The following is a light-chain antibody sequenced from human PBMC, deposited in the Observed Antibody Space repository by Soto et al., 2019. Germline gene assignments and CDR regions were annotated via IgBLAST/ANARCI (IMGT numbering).Light chain of an antibody. V-gene: IGLV1-40*01. CDR1: SSNIGAGFD. CDR2: VNS. CDR3: QSYDSSLSGYV. Sequence: SVLTQPPSVSGAPGQRVTISCTGRSSNIGAGFDVHWYQQLPGTAPKLLIFVNSNRPSGVPDRFSGSKSGTSASLAITGLQAEDEADYYCQSYDSSLSGYVFGTGTKLTVL. J-gene: IGLJ1*01.